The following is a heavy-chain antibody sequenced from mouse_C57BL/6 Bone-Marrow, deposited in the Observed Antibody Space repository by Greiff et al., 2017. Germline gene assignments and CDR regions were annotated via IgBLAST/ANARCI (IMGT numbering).Heavy chain of an antibody. CDR2: INPSSGST. J-gene: IGHJ2*01. Sequence: VQLQQSGAELAKPGASVTLSCKASGYTFTSYWLHWVKQRPGQGLEWIGYINPSSGSTKYNQKFKDKATLTADKSSSTAYMQLSSLTYEDSAVYYCARAFTTVVIDYWGQDDTHTVSS. D-gene: IGHD1-1*01. CDR3: ARAFTTVVIDY. V-gene: IGHV1-7*01. CDR1: GYTFTSYW.